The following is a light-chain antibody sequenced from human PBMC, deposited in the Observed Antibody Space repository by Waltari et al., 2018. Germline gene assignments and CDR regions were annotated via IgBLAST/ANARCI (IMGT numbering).Light chain of an antibody. Sequence: SFVLTQPPSVSVAPGQTAKITCGGNNIGSVTVNWYQQKPGQAPVLVISDDSDRPSGRPKLFSGSTSGNTATLPIGRVEAGDEADFYCQVWDTTSDHVVFGGGTKLTVL. V-gene: IGLV3-21*02. J-gene: IGLJ2*01. CDR1: NIGSVT. CDR2: DDS. CDR3: QVWDTTSDHVV.